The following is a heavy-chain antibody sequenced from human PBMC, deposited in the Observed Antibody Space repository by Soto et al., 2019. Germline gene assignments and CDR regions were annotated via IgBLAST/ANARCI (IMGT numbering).Heavy chain of an antibody. CDR3: VKDGGGSYLRTGDFDY. D-gene: IGHD1-26*01. J-gene: IGHJ4*02. Sequence: EVQLVESGGGLVQPGGSLRLSCSASGFTFSSYAMHWVRQAPGKGLEYVSAISSNGGSTYYADSVKGRFTISRDNXKXXRYLQMSRLRAEDTAVYYCVKDGGGSYLRTGDFDYWGQGTLVTVSS. V-gene: IGHV3-64D*06. CDR2: ISSNGGST. CDR1: GFTFSSYA.